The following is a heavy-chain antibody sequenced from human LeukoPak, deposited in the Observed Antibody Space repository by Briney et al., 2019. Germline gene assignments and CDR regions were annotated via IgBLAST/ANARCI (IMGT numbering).Heavy chain of an antibody. CDR3: ARAAPYSGSCIDY. CDR1: GGSFSGYY. CDR2: INHSGST. Sequence: SGTLSLTCAVYGGSFSGYYWSWIRQPPGKGLDWIGEINHSGSTNYNPSLKSRVTISVDTSKNQFSLKLSSVTAADTAVYYCARAAPYSGSCIDYWGQGTLVTVSS. J-gene: IGHJ4*02. V-gene: IGHV4-34*01. D-gene: IGHD1-26*01.